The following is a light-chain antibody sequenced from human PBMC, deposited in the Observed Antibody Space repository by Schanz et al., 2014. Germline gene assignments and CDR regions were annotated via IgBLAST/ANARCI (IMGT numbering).Light chain of an antibody. Sequence: QSALTQPPSASGSPGQSVTISCTGTSSDVGAYNYVSWYQQHPGKAPKLIISDVTRRPSGVPDRFSGSKADNTASLTVSGLKGDDEADYYCGSYAGNINWVFGGGTKLTVL. CDR3: GSYAGNINWV. CDR1: SSDVGAYNY. CDR2: DVT. J-gene: IGLJ3*02. V-gene: IGLV2-8*01.